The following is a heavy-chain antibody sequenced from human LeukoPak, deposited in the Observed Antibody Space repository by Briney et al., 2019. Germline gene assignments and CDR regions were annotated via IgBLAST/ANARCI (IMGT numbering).Heavy chain of an antibody. CDR3: ARVSSTRYWFDP. CDR1: GGSVSSGSYY. CDR2: IYYSGST. D-gene: IGHD1-14*01. J-gene: IGHJ5*02. V-gene: IGHV4-61*01. Sequence: SEALSLTCTVSGGSVSSGSYYWSWIRQPPGKGLEWIGYIYYSGSTNYNPSLESRVTISVDTSKNQFSLKLTSVTAADTAVYSCARVSSTRYWFDPWGQGTLVTVSS.